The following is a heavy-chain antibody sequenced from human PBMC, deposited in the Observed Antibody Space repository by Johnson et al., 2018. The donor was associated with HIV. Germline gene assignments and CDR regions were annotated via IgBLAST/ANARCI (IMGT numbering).Heavy chain of an antibody. CDR1: GFTFSSYA. D-gene: IGHD1-1*01. V-gene: IGHV3-23*04. CDR2: ISGSGGST. CDR3: AREGNWNPTYGFDV. J-gene: IGHJ3*01. Sequence: VQLVESGGGLVQPGGSLRLSCAASGFTFSSYAMSWVRQAPGKGLEWVSAISGSGGSTYYADSVKGRFTISRDNSKNTVYLQMNKLRAEDTAVYFCAREGNWNPTYGFDVWGQGTIATVSS.